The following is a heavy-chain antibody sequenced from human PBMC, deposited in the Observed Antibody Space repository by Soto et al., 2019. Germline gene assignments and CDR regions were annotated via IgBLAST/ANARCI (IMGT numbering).Heavy chain of an antibody. CDR2: IRPGGDST. CDR3: TTHEQGAPWAGGFDY. J-gene: IGHJ4*02. D-gene: IGHD1-26*01. CDR1: GFRFRTRA. V-gene: IGHV3-23*01. Sequence: GGSLRLSCAASGFRFRTRAMSWVRQAPGKGLEWVASIRPGGDSTYYADSVKGRFAVSRDNSNVTLYLQMDSLRVEDMAIYYCTTHEQGAPWAGGFDYWGQGTLVTVSS.